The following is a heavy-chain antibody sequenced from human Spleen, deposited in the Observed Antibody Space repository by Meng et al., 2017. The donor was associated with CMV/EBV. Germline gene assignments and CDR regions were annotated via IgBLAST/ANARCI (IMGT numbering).Heavy chain of an antibody. CDR1: GGPISSSAYY. J-gene: IGHJ6*02. D-gene: IGHD3/OR15-3a*01. CDR3: AREAVFGLGYYGMDV. V-gene: IGHV4-39*07. CDR2: IYYIGTT. Sequence: ESLKISCSVSGGPISSSAYYWGWIRQPPGKGLEWIGSIYYIGTTDQNPSLRSRLIMSVDTSKNQFSLTLRSVTVADTAVYFCAREAVFGLGYYGMDVWGQGTTVTVSS.